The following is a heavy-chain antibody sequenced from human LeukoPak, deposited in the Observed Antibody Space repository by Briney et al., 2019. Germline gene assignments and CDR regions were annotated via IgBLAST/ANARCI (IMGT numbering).Heavy chain of an antibody. V-gene: IGHV3-23*01. J-gene: IGHJ4*02. D-gene: IGHD6-6*01. CDR3: ARDSSHYLGSSDY. CDR2: ISETGDVT. CDR1: GFSFGSYP. Sequence: GGSLRLSCVVSGFSFGSYPMSWVRQAPGKGLEWVSVISETGDVTHYADSMKGRFTISRDNIKNTLNLQMNSLRAEDTAIYYCARDSSHYLGSSDYWGQGTLVTVSS.